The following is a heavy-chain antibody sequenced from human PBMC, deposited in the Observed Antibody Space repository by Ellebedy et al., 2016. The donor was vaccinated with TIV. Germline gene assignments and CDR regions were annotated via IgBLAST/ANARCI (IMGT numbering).Heavy chain of an antibody. V-gene: IGHV3-64D*06. Sequence: GESLKISXSASGFTFSNYILHWVRQAPGKGLEYLSSISSTGGTTDYADSIKGRFTTSRDNSRNTGYLQMSSLTNEDTALYYCAMSGLFDYWGQGTLASVSS. J-gene: IGHJ4*02. D-gene: IGHD3-3*01. CDR1: GFTFSNYI. CDR3: AMSGLFDY. CDR2: ISSTGGTT.